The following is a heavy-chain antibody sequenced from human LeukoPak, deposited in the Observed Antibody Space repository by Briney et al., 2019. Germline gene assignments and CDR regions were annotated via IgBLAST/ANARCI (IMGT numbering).Heavy chain of an antibody. V-gene: IGHV4-61*02. Sequence: SQTLSLTCTVSGGSISSGDYYWSWIRQPAGKGLEWIGRIYTSGNTNYNPSLKGRVTISLDTSKNHFSLRLSSVTAADTAVYYCARAGGRDNSYGFQDYWGQGTLVTVSS. J-gene: IGHJ4*02. CDR2: IYTSGNT. CDR3: ARAGGRDNSYGFQDY. D-gene: IGHD5-18*01. CDR1: GGSISSGDYY.